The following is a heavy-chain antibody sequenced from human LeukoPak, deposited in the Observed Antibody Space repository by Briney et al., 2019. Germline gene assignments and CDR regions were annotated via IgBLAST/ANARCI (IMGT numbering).Heavy chain of an antibody. Sequence: ASVKVSCKASGGTFSSYAISWVRQAPGQGLEWMGRIIPILGMANYAQKFQGRVTITADKSTSTAYMELSSLRSEDTAVYYCARESIYCSGGSCYWWFDPWGQGTLVTVSS. V-gene: IGHV1-69*04. CDR3: ARESIYCSGGSCYWWFDP. D-gene: IGHD2-15*01. J-gene: IGHJ5*02. CDR1: GGTFSSYA. CDR2: IIPILGMA.